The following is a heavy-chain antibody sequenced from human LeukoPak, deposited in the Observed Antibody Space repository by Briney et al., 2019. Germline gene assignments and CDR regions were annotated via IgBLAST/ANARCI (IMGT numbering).Heavy chain of an antibody. J-gene: IGHJ6*02. CDR3: ARETYYYGSGSYWFYYGMDV. CDR1: GYSIGTWYY. D-gene: IGHD3-10*01. CDR2: IYYSGST. V-gene: IGHV4-59*01. Sequence: SETLSLTCTVSGYSIGTWYYWGWIRQPPGKGLEWIGYIYYSGSTNYNPSLKSRVTISVDTSKNQFSLKLSSVTAADTAVYYCARETYYYGSGSYWFYYGMDVWGQGTTVTVSS.